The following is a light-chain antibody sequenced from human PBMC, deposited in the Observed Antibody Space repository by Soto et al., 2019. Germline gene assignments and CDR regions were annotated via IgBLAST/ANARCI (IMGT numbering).Light chain of an antibody. Sequence: IVMTQSPATLSMSPGERATLSCRASQSVNRDLAWYQQKPGQSPRLLIFGASIRATGIPARFSGSGSGTEFTLTIGSLQSQDCELHYCQQYNNWQGTFGQGTKVDIX. CDR3: QQYNNWQGT. J-gene: IGKJ1*01. V-gene: IGKV3-15*01. CDR2: GAS. CDR1: QSVNRD.